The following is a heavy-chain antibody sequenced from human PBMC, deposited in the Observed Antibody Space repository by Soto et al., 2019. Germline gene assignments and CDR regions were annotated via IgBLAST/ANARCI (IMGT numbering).Heavy chain of an antibody. CDR1: GFSFCVYG. Sequence: GGSLRLSCETSGFSFCVYGMHWVRQAPGKGLEWVSYISSSSSTIYYADSVKGRFTISRDNAKNSLYLQMNSLRDEDTAVYYCATGLYDPYYFDYWGQGTLVTVSS. J-gene: IGHJ4*02. D-gene: IGHD3-3*01. CDR2: ISSSSSTI. V-gene: IGHV3-48*02. CDR3: ATGLYDPYYFDY.